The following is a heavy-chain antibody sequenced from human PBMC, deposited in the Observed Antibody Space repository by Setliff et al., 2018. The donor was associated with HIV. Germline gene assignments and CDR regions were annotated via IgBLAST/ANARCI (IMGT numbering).Heavy chain of an antibody. Sequence: SVKVSCKASGYTFPNYGISWVRQAPGQGLEWMGWVSAYNGLTNYAQNLQGRVTMTTDTSSTTAFLELRSLRSDDTAMYDCARDRRYSGTYHIDYWGQGTRVTVSS. CDR2: VSAYNGLT. CDR1: GYTFPNYG. CDR3: ARDRRYSGTYHIDY. J-gene: IGHJ4*02. D-gene: IGHD1-26*01. V-gene: IGHV1-18*01.